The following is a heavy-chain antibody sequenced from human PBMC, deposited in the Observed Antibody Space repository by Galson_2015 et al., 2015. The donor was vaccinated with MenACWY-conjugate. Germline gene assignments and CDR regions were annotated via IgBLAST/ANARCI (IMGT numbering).Heavy chain of an antibody. J-gene: IGHJ4*02. D-gene: IGHD4-17*01. CDR3: AHRLSTVTTWAPFDY. CDR2: IYWDDDK. Sequence: QPPGKALEWLALIYWDDDKRYSPSLKSRLTITKDTSKNQVVLTMTNMDPVDTATYYCAHRLSTVTTWAPFDYWGQGTLVTVSS. V-gene: IGHV2-5*02.